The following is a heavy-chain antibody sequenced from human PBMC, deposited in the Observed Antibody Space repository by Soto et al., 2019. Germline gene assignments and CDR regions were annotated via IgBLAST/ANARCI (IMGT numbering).Heavy chain of an antibody. J-gene: IGHJ5*02. CDR3: ARDPWGVGIWFNP. CDR2: IDNSGST. CDR1: GGSINTGGYY. Sequence: QVQLQESGPGLVKPSQTLSLTCTVSGGSINTGGYYWSWIRQHPGKGLEWIGNIDNSGSTYYTPSLKSRVSISVDTSKNQFSRKLGSVTAADAAVYYCARDPWGVGIWFNPWGQGTQVTVSS. D-gene: IGHD3-16*01. V-gene: IGHV4-31*03.